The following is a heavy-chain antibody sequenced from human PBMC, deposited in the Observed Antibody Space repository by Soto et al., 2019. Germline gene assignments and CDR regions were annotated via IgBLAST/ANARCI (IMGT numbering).Heavy chain of an antibody. J-gene: IGHJ6*02. V-gene: IGHV1-69*13. CDR2: IVPIFGST. Sequence: SVKVSCKVSGGTFGNYAIDWVRLAPGHGLQWMGGIVPIFGSTYYTQKFQGRATIIADDSTTTAYLEMSSLISEDTAIYYCAIVDAVAGGYNYHGLDVWGQGTAVTVSS. CDR3: AIVDAVAGGYNYHGLDV. D-gene: IGHD6-19*01. CDR1: GGTFGNYA.